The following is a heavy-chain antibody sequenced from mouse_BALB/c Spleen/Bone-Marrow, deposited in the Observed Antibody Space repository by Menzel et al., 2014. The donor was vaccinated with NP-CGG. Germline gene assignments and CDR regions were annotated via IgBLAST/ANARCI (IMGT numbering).Heavy chain of an antibody. J-gene: IGHJ3*01. CDR3: ARDNAKTAWFAY. D-gene: IGHD1-3*01. V-gene: IGHV14-3*02. CDR2: IDPANGNT. CDR1: GFNIKDTH. Sequence: EVQLQQSGAELVKPGASVKLSCTPSGFNIKDTHMHWVKQRPEQGLEWIGRIDPANGNTKYDPNFQGKATITADTSSNTASLQLSSLTSEDTAVYYCARDNAKTAWFAYWGQGTLITVS.